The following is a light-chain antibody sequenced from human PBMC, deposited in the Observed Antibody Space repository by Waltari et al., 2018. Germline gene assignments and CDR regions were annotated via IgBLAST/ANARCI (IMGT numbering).Light chain of an antibody. CDR3: QKYVNLPAT. CDR2: HAS. CDR1: ESVSKY. J-gene: IGKJ1*01. Sequence: EAVLTQSPGTLSLSPGERATLSCRASESVSKYLAWYQQKPGQAPRLLIYHASIRATGNPDRFSGSGSGTDFSLTISRLEPEDSAVYYCQKYVNLPATFGRGTKVEIK. V-gene: IGKV3-20*01.